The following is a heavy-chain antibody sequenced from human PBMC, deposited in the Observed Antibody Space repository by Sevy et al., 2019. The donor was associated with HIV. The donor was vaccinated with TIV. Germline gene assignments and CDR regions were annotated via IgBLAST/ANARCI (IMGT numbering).Heavy chain of an antibody. CDR1: GFTFSSYW. J-gene: IGHJ4*02. Sequence: GESLKISCEASGFTFSSYWMSWVRQAPGKGLEWVANIKEDGSVKYYVESVKGRFTISRDNAKNSVYLQMNSLRAEDAALYYCVRAIGAAGSYWGLGTLVTVFS. CDR2: IKEDGSVK. D-gene: IGHD6-13*01. V-gene: IGHV3-7*01. CDR3: VRAIGAAGSY.